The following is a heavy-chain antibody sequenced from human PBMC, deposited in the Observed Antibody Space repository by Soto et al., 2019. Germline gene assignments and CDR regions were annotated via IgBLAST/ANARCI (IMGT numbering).Heavy chain of an antibody. Sequence: SVKVSCKASGGTFSSYAISWVRQAPGQGLEWMGGIIPIFGTANYAQKFQGRVTITADESTSTAYMELSSLRSEDTAVYYCARARREIVVVRVISGAFDIWGQGXMVTVSS. CDR2: IIPIFGTA. CDR3: ARARREIVVVRVISGAFDI. J-gene: IGHJ3*02. V-gene: IGHV1-69*13. D-gene: IGHD3-22*01. CDR1: GGTFSSYA.